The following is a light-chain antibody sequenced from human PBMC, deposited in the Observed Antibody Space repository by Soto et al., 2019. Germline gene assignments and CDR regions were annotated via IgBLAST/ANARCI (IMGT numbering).Light chain of an antibody. J-gene: IGKJ4*01. CDR3: QQYGRLPLT. CDR2: DAS. V-gene: IGKV1-33*01. CDR1: QDIRKH. Sequence: DIQMTQSPSSLSASLGNSVTITCQASQDIRKHLSWFQQKPGEAPKLLIYDASDLETGVPLRFSGSGSGTHFTFAISSLQPEDIATYYCQQYGRLPLTFGGGTKIEIK.